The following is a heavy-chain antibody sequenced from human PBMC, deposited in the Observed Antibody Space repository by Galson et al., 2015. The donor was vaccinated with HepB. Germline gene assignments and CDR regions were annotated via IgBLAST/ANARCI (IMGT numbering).Heavy chain of an antibody. CDR3: AKDLGHYYYYGMDV. CDR1: GFTFSSYA. V-gene: IGHV3-23*01. D-gene: IGHD7-27*01. CDR2: ISGSGGST. J-gene: IGHJ6*02. Sequence: SLRLSCAASGFTFSSYAMSWVRQAPGKGLEWVSAISGSGGSTYYADSVKGRFTISRDNSKNTLYLQMNSLRAEDTAVYYCAKDLGHYYYYGMDVWGQGTTVTVSS.